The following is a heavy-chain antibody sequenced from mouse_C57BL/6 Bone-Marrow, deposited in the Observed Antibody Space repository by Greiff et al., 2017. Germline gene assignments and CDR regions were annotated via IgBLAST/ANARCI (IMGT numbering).Heavy chain of an antibody. V-gene: IGHV5-2*01. D-gene: IGHD3-2*02. J-gene: IGHJ2*01. Sequence: EVHLVESGGGLVQPGESLKLSCESNEYEFPSHDMSWVRKTPEKRLELVAAINSDGGSTYYPDTMERRFIISRDNTKKTLYLQMSSLRSEDTALYYCARPRGQLRGGYYFDYWGQGTTLTVSS. CDR2: INSDGGST. CDR1: EYEFPSHD. CDR3: ARPRGQLRGGYYFDY.